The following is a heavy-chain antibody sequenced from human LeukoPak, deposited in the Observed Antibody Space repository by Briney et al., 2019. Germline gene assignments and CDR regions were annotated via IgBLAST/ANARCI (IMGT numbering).Heavy chain of an antibody. Sequence: PSETLSLTCTASGGSISSSGYYWGWIRQPPGKGLEWIGSISSGGSTHYIPSLKSRVTISVDTPKNQFSLKLSSVTAADTAVYYCARRSYDGSGYYYVDYWGQGTLVTVSS. CDR1: GGSISSSGYY. D-gene: IGHD3-22*01. CDR2: ISSGGST. CDR3: ARRSYDGSGYYYVDY. J-gene: IGHJ4*02. V-gene: IGHV4-39*01.